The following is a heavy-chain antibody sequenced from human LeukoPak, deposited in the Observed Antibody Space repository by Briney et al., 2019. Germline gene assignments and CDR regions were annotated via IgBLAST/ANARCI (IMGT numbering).Heavy chain of an antibody. CDR1: GFTFSGYA. CDR3: AKDRYSYAFEYSDS. J-gene: IGHJ4*02. V-gene: IGHV3-23*01. CDR2: ISGSGDYT. D-gene: IGHD5-18*01. Sequence: GGSRRLSCAVSGFTFSGYAMSWVRQAPGKGLEWVSTISGSGDYTYYADSVKGRFSISRDNSKNTLHLQMNSLRAEDTAVYYCAKDRYSYAFEYSDSWGQGTLVTVSS.